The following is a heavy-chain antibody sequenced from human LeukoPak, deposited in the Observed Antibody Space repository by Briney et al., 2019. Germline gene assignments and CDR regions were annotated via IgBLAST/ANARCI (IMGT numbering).Heavy chain of an antibody. CDR3: AREYSSSWHEIDY. V-gene: IGHV3-23*01. Sequence: GGSLRLSCAASGFTFSSYAMSWVRQAPGKGLEWVSAISGSGGSTYYADSVKGRFTISRDNAKNSLYLQMNSLRAEDTALYHCAREYSSSWHEIDYWGQGTLVTVSS. CDR1: GFTFSSYA. CDR2: ISGSGGST. J-gene: IGHJ4*02. D-gene: IGHD6-13*01.